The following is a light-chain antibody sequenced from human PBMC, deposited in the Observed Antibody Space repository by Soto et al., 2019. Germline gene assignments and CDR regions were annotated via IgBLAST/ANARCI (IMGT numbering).Light chain of an antibody. J-gene: IGLJ1*01. CDR2: RNN. CDR3: AAWDDSLRGFYV. Sequence: QSVLTQPPSASGTPGQRVTISCSGSSSNIGSNYVYWYQQLPGTAPKLLIYRNNQRPSGVPDRFSGPKSGTSASLALSGLRSEDEADYYCAAWDDSLRGFYVFGTGTKLTVL. V-gene: IGLV1-47*01. CDR1: SSNIGSNY.